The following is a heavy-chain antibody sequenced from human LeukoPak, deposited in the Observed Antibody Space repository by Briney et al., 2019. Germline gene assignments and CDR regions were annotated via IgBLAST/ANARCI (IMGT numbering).Heavy chain of an antibody. J-gene: IGHJ4*02. V-gene: IGHV3-66*01. CDR3: ARERSYSYGYFDY. CDR2: IHSGGST. D-gene: IGHD5-18*01. CDR1: GFTVSSNY. Sequence: GGSLRLSCAASGFTVSSNYMSWVRQAPGKGLEWVSVIHSGGSTYYADSVKGRFTISRDNSKNTLYLQMNSLRAEDTAVYYCARERSYSYGYFDYWGQGTLVTVSS.